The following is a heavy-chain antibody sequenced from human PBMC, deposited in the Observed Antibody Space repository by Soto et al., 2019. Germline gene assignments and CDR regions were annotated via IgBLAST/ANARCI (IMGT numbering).Heavy chain of an antibody. CDR3: ARDDVEVPARMYYFDQ. CDR1: GFTFSSSG. V-gene: IGHV3-21*01. CDR2: INRSGGFT. D-gene: IGHD2-2*01. Sequence: EVQFVESGGGLVKPAGSLRLSCAASGFTFSSSGMNWVRQAPGRGLEWVSSINRSGGFTYYAESVRGRFTISRDNAKNSLSLHMHSLRVEDAAVYYCARDDVEVPARMYYFDQWGQGTLVTVSS. J-gene: IGHJ4*02.